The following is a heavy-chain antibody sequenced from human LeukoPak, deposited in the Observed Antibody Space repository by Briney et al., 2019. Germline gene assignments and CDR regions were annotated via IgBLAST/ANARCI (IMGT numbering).Heavy chain of an antibody. CDR2: IYYSGST. J-gene: IGHJ4*02. D-gene: IGHD5-18*01. V-gene: IGHV4-59*01. CDR3: ARERGYSYGYVLDY. CDR1: GGPISSYY. Sequence: SETLSLTCTVSGGPISSYYWSWIRQPPGKGLGWIGYIYYSGSTNYNPSLKSRVTISVDTSKDQFSLKLSSVTAADTAVYYCARERGYSYGYVLDYWGQGTLVTVSS.